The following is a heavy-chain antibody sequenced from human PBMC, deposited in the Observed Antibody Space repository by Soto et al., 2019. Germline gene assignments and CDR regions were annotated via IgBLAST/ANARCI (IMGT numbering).Heavy chain of an antibody. J-gene: IGHJ4*02. Sequence: GGSLRLSCAASGFTFSNYGMHWVRQAPGKGLEWVAVIWYDGSSKFYADSVKGRFTISRDNSKNTLYLQMNSLRAEDTAVYYCARVAVRGVITSPFDYWGQGTQVTVSS. V-gene: IGHV3-33*01. CDR3: ARVAVRGVITSPFDY. D-gene: IGHD3-10*01. CDR1: GFTFSNYG. CDR2: IWYDGSSK.